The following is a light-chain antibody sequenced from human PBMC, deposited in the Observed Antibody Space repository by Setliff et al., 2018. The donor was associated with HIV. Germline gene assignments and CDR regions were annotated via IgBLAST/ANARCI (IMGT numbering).Light chain of an antibody. CDR2: QDN. Sequence: SYALTQPPSVSVTPGQTATITCSGDELNFKSPSWYQQKPGQSPVLILYQDNKRPSGIPERFSGSISGNTATLTIAGTQGMDEGDYYCRARDGDSAHVVFGGGTQLTVL. V-gene: IGLV3-1*01. CDR1: ELNFKS. J-gene: IGLJ2*01. CDR3: RARDGDSAHVV.